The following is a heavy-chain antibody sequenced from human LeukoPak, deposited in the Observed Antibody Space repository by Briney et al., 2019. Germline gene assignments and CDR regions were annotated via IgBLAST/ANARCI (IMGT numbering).Heavy chain of an antibody. CDR1: GGTFSSYA. Sequence: GASVKVSCKASGGTFSSYAISWVRQAPGQGLEWMGGIIPIFGTANYAQKFQGRVTITADESTSTAYMELSSLRSEDTAVYYCARGRGGYSYGYEPPTDYWGQGTLVTVSS. CDR3: ARGRGGYSYGYEPPTDY. J-gene: IGHJ4*02. D-gene: IGHD5-18*01. CDR2: IIPIFGTA. V-gene: IGHV1-69*13.